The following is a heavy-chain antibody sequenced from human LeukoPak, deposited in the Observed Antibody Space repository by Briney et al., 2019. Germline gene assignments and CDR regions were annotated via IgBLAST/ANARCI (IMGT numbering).Heavy chain of an antibody. V-gene: IGHV4-34*01. CDR3: ARGKSVY. CDR2: INHGGST. CDR1: GGSFSGYY. J-gene: IGHJ4*02. Sequence: SETLSLTCAVYGGSFSGYYWSWIRQPPGKGLEWIGEINHGGSTNYNLSLKSRVTISVDTSKNQFSLKLSSVTAADTAVYYCARGKSVYWGQGTLVTVSS.